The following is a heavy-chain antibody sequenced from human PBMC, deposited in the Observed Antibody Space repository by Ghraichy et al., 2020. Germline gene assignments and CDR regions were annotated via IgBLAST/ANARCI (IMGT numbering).Heavy chain of an antibody. J-gene: IGHJ6*02. D-gene: IGHD2-2*01. CDR2: MNPNSGNT. V-gene: IGHV1-8*01. CDR1: GYTFTSYD. CDR3: ARRKSRNRYCSSTSCYGNGMDV. Sequence: ASVKVSCKASGYTFTSYDINWVRQATGQGLEWMGWMNPNSGNTGYAQKFQGRVTITRNTSISTAYMELSSLRSEDTAVYYCARRKSRNRYCSSTSCYGNGMDVWGQGTTVTVSS.